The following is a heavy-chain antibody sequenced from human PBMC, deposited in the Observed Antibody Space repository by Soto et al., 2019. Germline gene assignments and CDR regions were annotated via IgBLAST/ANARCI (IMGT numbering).Heavy chain of an antibody. Sequence: GGSLRLSCAASGFTFSDHYMDWVRQAPGKGLEWVGRTRNKANSYTTEYAASVKGRFTISRDDSKNSLYLQMNSLKTEDTAVYYCAREGLRWVSTMGGYYMDVWGKGTTVTVSS. D-gene: IGHD4-17*01. CDR2: TRNKANSYTT. J-gene: IGHJ6*03. V-gene: IGHV3-72*01. CDR3: AREGLRWVSTMGGYYMDV. CDR1: GFTFSDHY.